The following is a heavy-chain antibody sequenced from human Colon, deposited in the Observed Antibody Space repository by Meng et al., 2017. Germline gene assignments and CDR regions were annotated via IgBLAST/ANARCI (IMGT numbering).Heavy chain of an antibody. J-gene: IGHJ4*02. CDR2: IYHSGST. CDR3: ARVIYASGNMAHLDC. CDR1: GDSIRSSNW. D-gene: IGHD3-10*01. V-gene: IGHV4-4*02. Sequence: QVQPRAAGPGLVTPSGTLSLTCAVSGDSIRSSNWWSWVRQPPGRGLEWIGEIYHSGSTNYNPSLKNRLSLTVDKSKNQFSLTLHSVTAADTAVYYCARVIYASGNMAHLDCWGQGTLVTVSS.